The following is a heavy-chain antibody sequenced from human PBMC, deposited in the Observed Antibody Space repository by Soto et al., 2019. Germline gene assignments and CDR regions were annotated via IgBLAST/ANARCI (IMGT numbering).Heavy chain of an antibody. J-gene: IGHJ4*02. CDR2: VLQSGSGT. V-gene: IGHV3-23*01. Sequence: LXLSCAASGFTFNNYAMTWVRQAPGKGLEWVSTVLQSGSGTYYADSVRGRFIISRDNSKNTLYLQMNSLRAEDTAVYHCVRDYYHVQGSYYDITLDYWGQGGLVTVSS. CDR1: GFTFNNYA. CDR3: VRDYYHVQGSYYDITLDY. D-gene: IGHD3-10*01.